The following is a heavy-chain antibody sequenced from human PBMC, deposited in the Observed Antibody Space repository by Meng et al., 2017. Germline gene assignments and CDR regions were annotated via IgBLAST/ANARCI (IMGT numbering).Heavy chain of an antibody. J-gene: IGHJ3*02. CDR1: GGTFSSYA. Sequence: SVKVSCKASGGTFSSYAISWVRQAPGQGLEWMGGIIPIFGTANYAQKFQGRVTITTDESTSTAYMELSSLRSEDTAVYYCAGVYDSSGWNAFDIWGQGTMVTVSS. V-gene: IGHV1-69*05. D-gene: IGHD3-22*01. CDR3: AGVYDSSGWNAFDI. CDR2: IIPIFGTA.